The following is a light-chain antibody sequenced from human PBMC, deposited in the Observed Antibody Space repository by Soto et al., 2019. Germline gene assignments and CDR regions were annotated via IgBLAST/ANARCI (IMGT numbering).Light chain of an antibody. V-gene: IGKV3-15*01. Sequence: EIVITQSPPTLSVSPGESATLSFRASQSVSNNLTWYQQKPGQPPRLLIYGASTRATGVPGRFSGSGSGTEFTLTISSLQSEYFAVYYCQQYNDWWTFGQGTKVDIK. CDR3: QQYNDWWT. J-gene: IGKJ1*01. CDR2: GAS. CDR1: QSVSNN.